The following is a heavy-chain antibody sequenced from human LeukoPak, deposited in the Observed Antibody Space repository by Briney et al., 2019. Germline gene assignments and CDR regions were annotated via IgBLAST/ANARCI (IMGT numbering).Heavy chain of an antibody. CDR1: GGTFSTYA. CDR3: ARAHYYYGSGGRGWFDP. D-gene: IGHD3-10*01. J-gene: IGHJ5*02. CDR2: IITMFGTA. V-gene: IGHV1-69*13. Sequence: DSSVKVSCKASGGTFSTYAITWGRQAPGQGLEWMGGIITMFGTANYAQTFQDRVTLTADESTSTAYMELSRLRSDDPAVYYCARAHYYYGSGGRGWFDPWGQGTLVTVSS.